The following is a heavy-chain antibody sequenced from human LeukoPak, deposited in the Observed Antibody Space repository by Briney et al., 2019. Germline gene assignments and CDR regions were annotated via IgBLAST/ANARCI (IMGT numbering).Heavy chain of an antibody. CDR1: GGTFSSYA. V-gene: IGHV1-69*13. CDR2: IIPIFGTA. D-gene: IGHD6-19*01. Sequence: ASVKVSCKASGGTFSSYAISWVRQAPGQGLEWMGGIIPIFGTANYAQKFQGRVTITADESTSTAYMELSSLRSEDTAVYYCAKDTRLVEARLDYWGQGTLVTVSS. J-gene: IGHJ4*02. CDR3: AKDTRLVEARLDY.